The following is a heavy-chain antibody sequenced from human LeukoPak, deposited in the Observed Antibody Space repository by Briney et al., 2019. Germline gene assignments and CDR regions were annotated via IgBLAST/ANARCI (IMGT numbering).Heavy chain of an antibody. Sequence: GGSLRLSCAASGFTFSSYGMHWARQAPGKGLEWVAFIRYDGSNKYYADSVKGRFTISRDNSKNTLYLQMDSLRAEDTAVYYCAKDLLLYCSSTSCYTDYWGQGTLVTVSS. CDR1: GFTFSSYG. CDR3: AKDLLLYCSSTSCYTDY. D-gene: IGHD2-2*01. J-gene: IGHJ4*02. CDR2: IRYDGSNK. V-gene: IGHV3-30*02.